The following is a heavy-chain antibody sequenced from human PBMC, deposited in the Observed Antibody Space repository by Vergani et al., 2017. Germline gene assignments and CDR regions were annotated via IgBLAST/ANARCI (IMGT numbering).Heavy chain of an antibody. CDR3: ARASVTDAFDI. CDR1: GSTFSSYG. Sequence: QVQLVESGGGVVQPGRSLRLSCAASGSTFSSYGMHWVRQAPGKGLEWVAVIWYDGSNKYYADSVKGRFTISRDNSKNTLYLQMNSLRAEDTAVYYCARASVTDAFDIWGQGTMVTVSS. D-gene: IGHD6-6*01. CDR2: IWYDGSNK. V-gene: IGHV3-33*01. J-gene: IGHJ3*02.